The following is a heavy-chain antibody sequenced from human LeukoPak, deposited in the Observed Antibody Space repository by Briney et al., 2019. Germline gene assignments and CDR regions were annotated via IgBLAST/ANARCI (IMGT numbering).Heavy chain of an antibody. Sequence: QPGGSLRLSCAASGFTFSDFRMNWVRQAPGKGLEWVASIKQDGSEKYYVDSVKGRFSISRDNAKNSLHLQMNSLRAEDTAVYYCARDHTVDGLVFDYWGQGILVTVSS. CDR3: ARDHTVDGLVFDY. J-gene: IGHJ4*02. CDR2: IKQDGSEK. V-gene: IGHV3-7*01. D-gene: IGHD6-19*01. CDR1: GFTFSDFR.